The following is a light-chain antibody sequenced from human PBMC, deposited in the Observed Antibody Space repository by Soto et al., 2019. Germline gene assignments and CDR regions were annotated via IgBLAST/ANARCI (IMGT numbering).Light chain of an antibody. CDR1: NSTIGAGYD. CDR2: GNS. J-gene: IGLJ1*01. V-gene: IGLV1-40*01. CDR3: QSYDSSLRTV. Sequence: VLTHRASVSGGPGPKVTIPRTWGNSTIGAGYDVPWYQQLPGTAPKLLIYGNSNRPSGVPDRFSGSKSGTSASLAITGLQAEDETDYYCQSYDSSLRTVFGTGTKVAVL.